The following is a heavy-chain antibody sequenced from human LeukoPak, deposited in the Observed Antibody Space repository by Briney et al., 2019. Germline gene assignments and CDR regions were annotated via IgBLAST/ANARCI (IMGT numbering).Heavy chain of an antibody. Sequence: GGSLRLSCAASGFTFSSYAMSWVRQAPGKGLEWVSAISGSGGSTYYADSVKGRFTISRDNSKNTLYLQMNSLRAEDTAVYYCAKDQNSGYSRYYYYMDVWGKGTTVTVSS. CDR2: ISGSGGST. CDR1: GFTFSSYA. V-gene: IGHV3-23*01. CDR3: AKDQNSGYSRYYYYMDV. D-gene: IGHD5-12*01. J-gene: IGHJ6*03.